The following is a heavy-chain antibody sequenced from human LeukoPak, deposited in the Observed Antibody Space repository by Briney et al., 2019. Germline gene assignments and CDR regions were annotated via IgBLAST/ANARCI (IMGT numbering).Heavy chain of an antibody. J-gene: IGHJ4*02. D-gene: IGHD6-13*01. V-gene: IGHV3-23*01. CDR1: GFTFSSYA. CDR2: ISGSGGST. CDR3: ATVGSSWYPYFDY. Sequence: GGSLRLSCAASGFTFSSYAMSWVRQAPGKGLEWVSAISGSGGSTYYADSVKGRFTISRDNSKNTLYLQMNSLRAEDAAVFYCATVGSSWYPYFDYWGQGALVTVSS.